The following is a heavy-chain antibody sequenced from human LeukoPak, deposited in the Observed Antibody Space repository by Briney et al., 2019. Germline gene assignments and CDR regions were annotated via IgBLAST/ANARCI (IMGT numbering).Heavy chain of an antibody. D-gene: IGHD3-9*01. CDR1: GFTFKNFG. V-gene: IGHV3-23*01. Sequence: AGGSLRLSCAASGFTFKNFGMSWVRQAPGKGLEWVSAISGSGGSTYYADSVKGRFTISRDNSKNTLYLQMNSLRAEDTAVYYCAKDPLTGYSNFDYWGQGTLVTVSS. J-gene: IGHJ4*02. CDR2: ISGSGGST. CDR3: AKDPLTGYSNFDY.